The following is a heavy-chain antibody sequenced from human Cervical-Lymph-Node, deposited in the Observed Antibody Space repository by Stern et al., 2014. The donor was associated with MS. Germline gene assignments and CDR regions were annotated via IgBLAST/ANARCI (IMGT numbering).Heavy chain of an antibody. CDR3: ASMARRSALTVDY. CDR1: GFTFSDYY. V-gene: IGHV3-72*01. CDR2: ISHKANSYTT. J-gene: IGHJ4*02. D-gene: IGHD1-14*01. Sequence: EVQLVESGGGLVQPGGSLRLSCAASGFTFSDYYMDWVRQAPGKGLEWVARISHKANSYTTDYASYATGRFIVSRHDSESSVYLQMNSLKAEDTAVYYCASMARRSALTVDYWGQGTLVTVSS.